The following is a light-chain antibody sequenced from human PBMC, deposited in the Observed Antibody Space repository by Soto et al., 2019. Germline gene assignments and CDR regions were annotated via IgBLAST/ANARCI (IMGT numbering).Light chain of an antibody. V-gene: IGKV3-20*01. J-gene: IGKJ2*01. CDR3: QQYGSTPST. CDR1: QSVSTY. Sequence: EIVLTQSPGTLSLSPGERATLSCRASQSVSTYLAWYQQKIGQAPRLLIYGASSRATGIPDRFTGSGSGTDFTLTISRLEPEDFAVYYCQQYGSTPSTFGQWTKLEIK. CDR2: GAS.